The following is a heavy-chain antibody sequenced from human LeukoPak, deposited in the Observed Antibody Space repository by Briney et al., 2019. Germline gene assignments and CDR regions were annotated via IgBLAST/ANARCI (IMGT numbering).Heavy chain of an antibody. Sequence: ASVKVSCKASGYTFSSCDINWVRQATGQGLEWMGWMNHNSGNTVYAQKFQGRVTITRNTSISTAYMELSSLRSEDTAVYYCARFITMIVVVLLWGYYFDYWGQGTLVTVSS. CDR2: MNHNSGNT. D-gene: IGHD3-22*01. CDR1: GYTFSSCD. V-gene: IGHV1-8*03. CDR3: ARFITMIVVVLLWGYYFDY. J-gene: IGHJ4*02.